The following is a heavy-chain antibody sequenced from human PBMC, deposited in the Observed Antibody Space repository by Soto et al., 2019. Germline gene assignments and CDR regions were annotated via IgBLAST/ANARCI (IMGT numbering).Heavy chain of an antibody. CDR2: XYXXDXXX. V-gene: IGHV5-51*01. Sequence: PGESLKISCKGSGYNFANYWICWVRQMPGKGLEXMGXXYXXDXXXXXSXXXQGQVTISADKSITTAYLQWSNLKASETAMYYCARRGFRSSWWFDPWGQGTLVTVSS. D-gene: IGHD6-13*01. J-gene: IGHJ5*02. CDR1: GYNFANYW. CDR3: ARRGFRSSWWFDP.